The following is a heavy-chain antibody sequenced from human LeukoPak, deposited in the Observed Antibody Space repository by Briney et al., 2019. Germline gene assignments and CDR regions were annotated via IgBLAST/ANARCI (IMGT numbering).Heavy chain of an antibody. CDR3: ARDGMTYGRHFDY. CDR1: GFTFTNYW. Sequence: GGSLRLSCAASGFTFTNYWMHWVRQVSGKGLVWVSRINSDGSGTRYADFVKGRFTISRDNAKSAVYLQMNSLRTDDTAVYYCARDGMTYGRHFDYWGQGILVTVSS. V-gene: IGHV3-74*01. J-gene: IGHJ4*02. CDR2: INSDGSGT. D-gene: IGHD3-10*01.